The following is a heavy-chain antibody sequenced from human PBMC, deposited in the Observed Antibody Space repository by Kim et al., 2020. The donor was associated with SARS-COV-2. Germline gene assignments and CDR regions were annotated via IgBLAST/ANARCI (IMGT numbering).Heavy chain of an antibody. Sequence: YAQKFQGRVTITADESTSTAYMELSSLRSEDTAVYYCARSLIRAVAGFDYWGQGTLVTVSS. D-gene: IGHD6-19*01. V-gene: IGHV1-69*01. J-gene: IGHJ4*02. CDR3: ARSLIRAVAGFDY.